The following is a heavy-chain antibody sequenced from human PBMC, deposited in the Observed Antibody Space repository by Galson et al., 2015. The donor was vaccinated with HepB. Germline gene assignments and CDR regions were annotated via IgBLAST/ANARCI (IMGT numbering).Heavy chain of an antibody. Sequence: SVKVSCKASGYTFTGYYMHWVRQAPGQGLEWMGWINPNSGGTNYAQKFQGWVTMTRDTSISTAYMELSRLRSDDTAVYYCATNVDIVAGDAFDIWGQGTMVTVSS. CDR1: GYTFTGYY. V-gene: IGHV1-2*04. CDR3: ATNVDIVAGDAFDI. CDR2: INPNSGGT. J-gene: IGHJ3*02. D-gene: IGHD5-12*01.